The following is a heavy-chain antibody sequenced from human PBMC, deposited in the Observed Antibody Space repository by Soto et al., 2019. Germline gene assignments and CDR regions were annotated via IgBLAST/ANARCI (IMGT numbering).Heavy chain of an antibody. D-gene: IGHD3-22*01. CDR2: INPKSGAT. V-gene: IGHV1-2*04. CDR1: GYTFTDYY. Sequence: ASVKVSCKASGYTFTDYYLHWVRQAPGQGLEWMGWINPKSGATHYSQKFQGWVTVTRDTSISTANMEVSRLTFDDTAVYYCARESSGYGGYYYYGMDVWGQGTTVTVAS. J-gene: IGHJ6*02. CDR3: ARESSGYGGYYYYGMDV.